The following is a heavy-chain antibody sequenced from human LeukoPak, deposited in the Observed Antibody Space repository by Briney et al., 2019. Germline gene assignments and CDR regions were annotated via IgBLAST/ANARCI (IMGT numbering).Heavy chain of an antibody. CDR3: ARDPGDWPAFDI. J-gene: IGHJ3*02. CDR2: ISSSSSYI. Sequence: GGSLRLSCAASGFTFSSYSMNWVRQAPGKGREGGSSISSSSSYIYYADSVKGRFTISRDNAKNSLYLQMNSLRAEDTAVYYCARDPGDWPAFDIWGQGTMVTVSS. D-gene: IGHD7-27*01. CDR1: GFTFSSYS. V-gene: IGHV3-21*01.